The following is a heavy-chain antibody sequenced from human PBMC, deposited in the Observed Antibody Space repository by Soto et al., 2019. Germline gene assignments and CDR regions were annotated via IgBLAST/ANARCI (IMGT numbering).Heavy chain of an antibody. J-gene: IGHJ4*02. V-gene: IGHV5-10-1*01. Sequence: ESLKISCKGSGYSFTSYWISWVRQMPGKGLEWMGRIDPSDSYTNYSPSFQGHVTISADKSVSTAYLQWSSLKASDTAMYYCARHNYYGSGSYGLPGPEYYFDYWGQGTLVTVSS. CDR3: ARHNYYGSGSYGLPGPEYYFDY. D-gene: IGHD3-10*01. CDR1: GYSFTSYW. CDR2: IDPSDSYT.